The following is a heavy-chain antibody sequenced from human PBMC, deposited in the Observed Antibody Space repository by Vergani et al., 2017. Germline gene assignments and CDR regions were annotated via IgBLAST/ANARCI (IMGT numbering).Heavy chain of an antibody. V-gene: IGHV3-23*01. CDR2: ISGSGGST. D-gene: IGHD3-16*01. CDR3: AKGSGGIRWYFDL. CDR1: GFTFSSYA. J-gene: IGHJ2*01. Sequence: EVQLLESGGGLVQPGGSLRLSCAASGFTFSSYAMSWVRQAPGKGLEWVSAISGSGGSTYYADSVKGRFTISRDNAKNTLYLQMNSLRAEDTAVYYCAKGSGGIRWYFDLWGRGTLVTVSS.